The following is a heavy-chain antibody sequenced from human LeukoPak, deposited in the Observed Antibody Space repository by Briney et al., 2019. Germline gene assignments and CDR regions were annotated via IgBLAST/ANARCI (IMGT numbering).Heavy chain of an antibody. Sequence: PGGSLRLSCAASGFSVSDNYMSWVRQAPGKGLEWVSIIQSGGNTYNADSVKGRFTISRDNSKNTLYLQMNSLRVEDTAMYYCTRGVITRDYWGQGTLVTVSS. V-gene: IGHV3-53*01. CDR3: TRGVITRDY. D-gene: IGHD3-22*01. CDR2: IQSGGNT. J-gene: IGHJ4*02. CDR1: GFSVSDNY.